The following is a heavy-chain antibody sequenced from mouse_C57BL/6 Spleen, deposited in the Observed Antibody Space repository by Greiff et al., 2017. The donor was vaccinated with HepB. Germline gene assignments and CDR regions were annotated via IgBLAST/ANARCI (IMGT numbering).Heavy chain of an antibody. J-gene: IGHJ2*01. CDR1: GYTFTSYW. CDR3: AREGHLNFDY. V-gene: IGHV1-59*01. Sequence: QVQLQQPGAELVRPGTSVKLSCTASGYTFTSYWMHWVKQRPGQGLEWIGVIDPSNSYTNYNQKFKGMSTLTVDSSSSTAYMQLSSLTSEDSAVYYCAREGHLNFDYWGQGTTLTVSS. CDR2: IDPSNSYT.